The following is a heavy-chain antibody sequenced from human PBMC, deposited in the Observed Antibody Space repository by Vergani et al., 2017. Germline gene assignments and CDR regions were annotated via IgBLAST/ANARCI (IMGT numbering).Heavy chain of an antibody. CDR3: ARGPMVRGVIYYYYYMDV. Sequence: QVQLQESGLGLVKPSQTLSLTCTVSGGSISSGSYYWSWIRQPAGKGLEWIGRIYTSGSTNYNPSLKSRVTISVDTSKNQFSLKLSSVTAADTAVYYCARGPMVRGVIYYYYYMDVWGKGTTVTVSS. J-gene: IGHJ6*03. CDR2: IYTSGST. D-gene: IGHD3-10*01. V-gene: IGHV4-61*02. CDR1: GGSISSGSYY.